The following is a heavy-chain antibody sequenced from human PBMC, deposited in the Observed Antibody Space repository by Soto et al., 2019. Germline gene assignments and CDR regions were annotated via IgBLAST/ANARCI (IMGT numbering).Heavy chain of an antibody. CDR2: INHSGST. Sequence: QVQLQQWGAGLLKPSETLSLTCAVYGGSFSGYYWSWIRQPPGKGLEWIGEINHSGSTNYNPSLKSRVAISVAAYKNQFSLKVSSVTAADTAVYYCARGGWGGFFTRPIDYWGQGTLVTVSS. CDR1: GGSFSGYY. V-gene: IGHV4-34*01. D-gene: IGHD5-12*01. J-gene: IGHJ4*02. CDR3: ARGGWGGFFTRPIDY.